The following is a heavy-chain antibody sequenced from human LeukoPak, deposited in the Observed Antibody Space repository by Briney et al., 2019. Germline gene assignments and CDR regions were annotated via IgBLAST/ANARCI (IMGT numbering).Heavy chain of an antibody. V-gene: IGHV3-48*01. J-gene: IGHJ4*02. CDR2: ISSSSSTI. D-gene: IGHD3-16*01. CDR3: ARDLGLPLYDYSGY. CDR1: GFTFSSYS. Sequence: GGSLRLSCAASGFTFSSYSMNWVRQAPGKGLEWVSYISSSSSTIYYADSVKGRFTISRDNAKNSLYLQMNRLRAEDTAVCYCARDLGLPLYDYSGYWGQGTLVTVSS.